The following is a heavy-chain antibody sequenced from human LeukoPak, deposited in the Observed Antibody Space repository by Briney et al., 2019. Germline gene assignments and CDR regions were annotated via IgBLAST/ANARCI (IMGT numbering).Heavy chain of an antibody. D-gene: IGHD3-22*01. Sequence: GRSLRLSCAASGFTFDDYAMHWDRQAPGKGLEWVSGITWNRDNIGYGDSVKGRFTISRDNVKNVLYLQMTSLRPEDTALYYCAKDLSSAITSALVLDVWGQGTTVIVSS. CDR3: AKDLSSAITSALVLDV. J-gene: IGHJ6*02. CDR2: ITWNRDNI. CDR1: GFTFDDYA. V-gene: IGHV3-9*01.